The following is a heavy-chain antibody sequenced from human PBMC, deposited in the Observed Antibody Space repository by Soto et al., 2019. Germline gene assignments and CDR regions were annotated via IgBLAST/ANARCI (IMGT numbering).Heavy chain of an antibody. D-gene: IGHD3-16*01. CDR1: GGSISSSSYY. CDR2: IYYNGNT. CDR3: ARQTGVFGHYFDY. V-gene: IGHV4-39*01. Sequence: QLRLQEAGPGLVKPSETLSLTCTVSGGSISSSSYYWGWIRQPPGKGPEWIGAIYYNGNTYYYPSLKSRVTMSVDTSKNQFSLHLSSATTADTAMYYCARQTGVFGHYFDYWGQGTLVTVSS. J-gene: IGHJ4*02.